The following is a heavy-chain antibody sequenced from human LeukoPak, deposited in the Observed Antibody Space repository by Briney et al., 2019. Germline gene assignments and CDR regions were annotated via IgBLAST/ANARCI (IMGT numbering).Heavy chain of an antibody. J-gene: IGHJ6*02. CDR3: TKGIEYSYGRDGMDV. CDR2: ISWNSGSI. V-gene: IGHV3-9*01. D-gene: IGHD5-18*01. CDR1: GFTFEDYA. Sequence: PGGSLRLSCAAFGFTFEDYAMHWVRQAPGKGLEWVSGISWNSGSIGYADSVKGRFTISRDNAKNSLYLQMNSLRAEDTALYYCTKGIEYSYGRDGMDVWGQGTTVTVSS.